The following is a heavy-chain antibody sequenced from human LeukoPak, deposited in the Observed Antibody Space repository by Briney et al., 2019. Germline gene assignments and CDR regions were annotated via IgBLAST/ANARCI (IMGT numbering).Heavy chain of an antibody. CDR1: GFTFATYS. CDR2: IFGSASKI. D-gene: IGHD6-19*01. Sequence: GGSLRLSCTTSGFTFATYSMSWVRQAPGQGLEWVASIFGSASKIYHADSVKGRFTVSRDNSKNTLYLRMNGLRVEDTALYYCVKDRVPDSGWSFDVWGRGTMVTVSA. J-gene: IGHJ3*01. CDR3: VKDRVPDSGWSFDV. V-gene: IGHV3-23*01.